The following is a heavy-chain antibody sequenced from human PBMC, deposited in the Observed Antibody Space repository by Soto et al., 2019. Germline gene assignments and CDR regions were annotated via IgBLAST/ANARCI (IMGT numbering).Heavy chain of an antibody. CDR3: ARRGASSSGAYYGMDV. D-gene: IGHD6-25*01. V-gene: IGHV5-51*01. CDR1: GYSFTSYW. J-gene: IGHJ6*02. Sequence: GASLKISCKGSGYSFTSYWIGWVRQMPGKGLEWMGITYPDDSDTRYSPSFQGQVTISADKSINTAYLHWGSLKASDTAMYYCARRGASSSGAYYGMDVWGQGTTVNVSS. CDR2: TYPDDSDT.